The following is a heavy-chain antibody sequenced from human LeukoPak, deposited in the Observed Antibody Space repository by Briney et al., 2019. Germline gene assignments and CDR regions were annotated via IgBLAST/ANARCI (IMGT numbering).Heavy chain of an antibody. CDR3: AKIWNPITMVRGVIDY. D-gene: IGHD3-10*01. Sequence: GGSLRLSCAASGFTFNNYGMSWVRQAPGKGLEWVSGISGSGGNTYYRDSVKGRLTISRDNFKNTLHLQMNSLRAEDTAVYYCAKIWNPITMVRGVIDYWGQGTLVTVSS. CDR2: ISGSGGNT. V-gene: IGHV3-23*01. J-gene: IGHJ4*02. CDR1: GFTFNNYG.